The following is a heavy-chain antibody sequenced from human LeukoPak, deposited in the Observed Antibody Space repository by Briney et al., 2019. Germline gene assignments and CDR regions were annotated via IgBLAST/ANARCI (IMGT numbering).Heavy chain of an antibody. CDR2: IRYDGSNK. V-gene: IGHV3-30*02. J-gene: IGHJ4*02. Sequence: PGGSLRLSCAASGFTFSSYAMHWVRQAPGKGLEWVAFIRYDGSNKYYADSVKGRLTISRDNSKNTLYLQMNSLRAEDTAVYYCANDRGVSSCFDYWGQGTLVTVSS. CDR1: GFTFSSYA. D-gene: IGHD6-13*01. CDR3: ANDRGVSSCFDY.